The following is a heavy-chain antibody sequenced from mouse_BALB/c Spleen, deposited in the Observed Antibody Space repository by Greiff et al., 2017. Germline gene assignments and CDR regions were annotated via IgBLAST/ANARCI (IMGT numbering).Heavy chain of an antibody. D-gene: IGHD3-1*01. CDR1: GYAFSGYC. CDR3: ARQLGSSMDY. CDR2: IYPGDGDT. V-gene: IGHV1-80*01. Sequence: VQLQQSGAELVKPGSSVKISCKASGYAFSGYCMNWVKQRPGQGLEWIGQIYPGDGDTNYNGKFKGKATLTADKSSSTAYMQLSSLTSEDSAVYFCARQLGSSMDYWGQGTSVTVSS. J-gene: IGHJ4*01.